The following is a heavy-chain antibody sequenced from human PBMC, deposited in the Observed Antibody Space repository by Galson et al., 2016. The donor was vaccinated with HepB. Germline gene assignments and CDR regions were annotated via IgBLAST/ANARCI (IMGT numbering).Heavy chain of an antibody. CDR1: GFTFSTYW. Sequence: SLRLSCAASGFTFSTYWMHWVRQAPGKGLVWVSRINSDGSSTGFVDSVKGRFTISRDNAKNTLYLQMNSLRAEDTAVYYCASSVRGSGSPPGGYWGQGILVTVSS. D-gene: IGHD3-10*01. CDR3: ASSVRGSGSPPGGY. J-gene: IGHJ4*02. V-gene: IGHV3-74*01. CDR2: INSDGSST.